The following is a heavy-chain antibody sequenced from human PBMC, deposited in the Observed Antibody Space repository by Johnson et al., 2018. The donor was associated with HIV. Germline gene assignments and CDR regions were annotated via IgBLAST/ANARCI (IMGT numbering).Heavy chain of an antibody. D-gene: IGHD7-27*01. CDR2: ISYDGSNK. V-gene: IGHV3-30*04. J-gene: IGHJ3*02. CDR3: AGETGDDAFDI. Sequence: QVQLVESGGGVVQPGRSLRLSCAASGFTFSSYAMHWVRQAPGKGLVWVAVISYDGSNKYYADSVKGRFTISRDNSKNTLYLQMNSLRAEDTAVYYCAGETGDDAFDIWGQGTMVTVSS. CDR1: GFTFSSYA.